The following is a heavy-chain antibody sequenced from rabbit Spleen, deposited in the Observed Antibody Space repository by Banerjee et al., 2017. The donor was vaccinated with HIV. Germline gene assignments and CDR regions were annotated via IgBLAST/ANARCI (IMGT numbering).Heavy chain of an antibody. CDR1: GFSFSNKAV. CDR3: ARMDNGIDAINL. J-gene: IGHJ4*01. V-gene: IGHV1S45*01. D-gene: IGHD5-1*01. CDR2: IYAGSSGST. Sequence: QEQLVESGGGLVKPEGSLKLSCTASGFSFSNKAVMCWVRQAPGKGLEWIACIYAGSSGSTYYASWAKGRFTISKTSSTTVTLQMTSLTAADTATYFCARMDNGIDAINLWGPGTLVTVS.